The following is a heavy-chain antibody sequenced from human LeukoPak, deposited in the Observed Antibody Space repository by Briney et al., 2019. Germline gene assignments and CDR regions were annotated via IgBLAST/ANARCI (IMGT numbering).Heavy chain of an antibody. J-gene: IGHJ6*03. CDR1: GFTFSSYG. CDR3: AKGPTYDILTGYSSSYYYMDV. V-gene: IGHV3-23*01. Sequence: GGSLRLSCAASGFTFSSYGMSWVRQAPGKGLEWVSAISGSGGSTYYADSVKGRFTISRGNSKNTLYLQMNSLRAEDTAVYYCAKGPTYDILTGYSSSYYYMDVWGKGTTVTISS. CDR2: ISGSGGST. D-gene: IGHD3-9*01.